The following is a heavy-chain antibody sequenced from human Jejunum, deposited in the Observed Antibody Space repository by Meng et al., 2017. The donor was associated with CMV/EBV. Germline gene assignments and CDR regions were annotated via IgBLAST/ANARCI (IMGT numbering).Heavy chain of an antibody. CDR3: ARRGRSGKLNWFDS. CDR1: GDSISSAVFF. CDR2: VFYKDNT. D-gene: IGHD1-26*01. V-gene: IGHV4-39*06. J-gene: IGHJ5*01. Sequence: GDSISSAVFFGGWWRQEPREGLEWSGSVFYKDNTHYNPSLKSRVPISLDTSKNQFALNLSPLTAADTAVYYCARRGRSGKLNWFDSWGQGTLVTVSS.